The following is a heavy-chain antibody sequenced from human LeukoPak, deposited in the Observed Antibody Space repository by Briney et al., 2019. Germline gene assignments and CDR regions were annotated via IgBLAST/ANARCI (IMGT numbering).Heavy chain of an antibody. CDR1: GFTFSNAW. CDR3: ARARYSSSSGDY. D-gene: IGHD6-6*01. Sequence: GGSLRLSCAASGFTFSNAWMSWVRQAPGKGLEWVANIKQDGSEKYYVDSVKGRFTISRDNAKNSLYLQMNSLRAEDTAVYYCARARYSSSSGDYWGQGTLVTVSS. CDR2: IKQDGSEK. J-gene: IGHJ4*02. V-gene: IGHV3-7*01.